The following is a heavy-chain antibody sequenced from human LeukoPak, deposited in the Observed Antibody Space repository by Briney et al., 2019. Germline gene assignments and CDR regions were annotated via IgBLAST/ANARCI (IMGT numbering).Heavy chain of an antibody. CDR3: ASHVIPDYFDY. Sequence: PGGSLRLSCAASGFTFSSYAMRWVRQAPGKGLEWVAVISYDGSNKYYADSVKGRFTISRDNSKNTLYLQMNSLRAEDTAVYYCASHVIPDYFDYWGQGTLVTVSS. J-gene: IGHJ4*02. CDR2: ISYDGSNK. CDR1: GFTFSSYA. V-gene: IGHV3-30*01. D-gene: IGHD3-16*02.